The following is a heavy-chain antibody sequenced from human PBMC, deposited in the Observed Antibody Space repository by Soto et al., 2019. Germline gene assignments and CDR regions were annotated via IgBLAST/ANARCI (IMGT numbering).Heavy chain of an antibody. D-gene: IGHD3-3*01. J-gene: IGHJ6*02. Sequence: EVQLVQSGAEVKKPGESLRISCKGSGYNFTSYWIIWLRQMPGKGLEWMGNIDPTDSFTNYSPSFQGHVTISTDKSMSTAYLQWGTLKASDTAMYYCARRGYDSWSGLDVWGQGTTVTISS. V-gene: IGHV5-10-1*03. CDR2: IDPTDSFT. CDR3: ARRGYDSWSGLDV. CDR1: GYNFTSYW.